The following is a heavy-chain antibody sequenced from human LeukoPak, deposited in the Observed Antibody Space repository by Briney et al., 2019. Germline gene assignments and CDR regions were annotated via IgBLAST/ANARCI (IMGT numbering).Heavy chain of an antibody. Sequence: SETLSLTCTVSGGSISGFYWSWIRQPPGKGLEWIGNIHYTGETNYNPSLKSRVTMSVETSKNHFSVRLTSVTAADTAVYYCARINSGYDLSSSWYPNWFDPWGQGALVTVSS. V-gene: IGHV4-59*01. J-gene: IGHJ5*02. CDR1: GGSISGFY. CDR3: ARINSGYDLSSSWYPNWFDP. D-gene: IGHD6-13*01. CDR2: IHYTGET.